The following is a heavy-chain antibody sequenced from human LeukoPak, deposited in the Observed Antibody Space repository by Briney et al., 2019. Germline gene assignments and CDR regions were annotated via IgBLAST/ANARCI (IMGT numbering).Heavy chain of an antibody. CDR2: ISWNSGSI. D-gene: IGHD6-19*01. Sequence: GRSLRLSCAASGFTFDDYAMHWVRHAPGKGLEWVSGISWNSGSIGYADSVKGRFTISRDNAKNSLYLQMNSLRAEDTALYYCAKYSSGWYEGWFDPWGQGTLVTVSS. V-gene: IGHV3-9*01. CDR1: GFTFDDYA. J-gene: IGHJ5*02. CDR3: AKYSSGWYEGWFDP.